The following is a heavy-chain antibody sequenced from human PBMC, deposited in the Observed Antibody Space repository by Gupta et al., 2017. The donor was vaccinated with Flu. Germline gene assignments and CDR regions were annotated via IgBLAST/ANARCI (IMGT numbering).Heavy chain of an antibody. CDR3: ARLGRLKMGHDV. CDR2: ITTNVGNP. D-gene: IGHD2-8*01. J-gene: IGHJ4*02. Sequence: VRQNPGQGLEWIGWITTNVGNPTYAQDFTARFVFYIDKSVSTVYLQINSLKAEDTAGYNCARLGRLKMGHDVWGQGSLVTVSS. V-gene: IGHV7-4-1*02.